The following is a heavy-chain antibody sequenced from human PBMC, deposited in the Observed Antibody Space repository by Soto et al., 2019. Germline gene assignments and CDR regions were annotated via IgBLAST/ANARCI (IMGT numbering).Heavy chain of an antibody. Sequence: ASVKVSCKASGYTFTSYYMHWVRQAPGQGLEWMGIINPSGGSTSYAQKFQGRVTMTRDTSTSTVYMELSSLRSEDTAVYYCARSKYYDILTGYSPSNWFDPWGQGTLVTVSS. CDR3: ARSKYYDILTGYSPSNWFDP. D-gene: IGHD3-9*01. CDR2: INPSGGST. V-gene: IGHV1-46*03. CDR1: GYTFTSYY. J-gene: IGHJ5*02.